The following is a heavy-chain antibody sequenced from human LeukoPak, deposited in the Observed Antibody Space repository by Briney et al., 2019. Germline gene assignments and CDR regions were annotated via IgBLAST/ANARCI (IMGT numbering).Heavy chain of an antibody. CDR3: ARDVRVRGVIPPDYYYGMDV. CDR2: IYYSGST. D-gene: IGHD3-10*01. J-gene: IGHJ6*02. CDR1: GGSISSYY. V-gene: IGHV4-59*01. Sequence: SETLSLTCTVSGGSISSYYWSWIRQPPGKGLEWIGYIYYSGSTNYNPSLESRVTISVDTSKNQFSLKLSSVTAADTAVYYCARDVRVRGVIPPDYYYGMDVWGQGTTVTVSS.